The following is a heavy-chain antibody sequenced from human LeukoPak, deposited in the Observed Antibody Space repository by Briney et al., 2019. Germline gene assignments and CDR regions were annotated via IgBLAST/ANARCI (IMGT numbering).Heavy chain of an antibody. Sequence: ASVKVSCEASGYTFTGYYMHWGRQAPGQGHEWMGWINPNSGGTNYAQKFQGRVTMTRDTSNSTAYMELSRLRSDDTAVYYCARGPGKYDFWSGRHLYYYMDVWGKGTTVTVSS. CDR1: GYTFTGYY. D-gene: IGHD3-3*01. V-gene: IGHV1-2*02. J-gene: IGHJ6*03. CDR2: INPNSGGT. CDR3: ARGPGKYDFWSGRHLYYYMDV.